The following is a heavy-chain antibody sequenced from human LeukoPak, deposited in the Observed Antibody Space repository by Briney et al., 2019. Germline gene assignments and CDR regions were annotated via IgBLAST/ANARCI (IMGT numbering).Heavy chain of an antibody. D-gene: IGHD6-13*01. Sequence: RASVKVSCKASGYTFTGSYMHWVRQATGQGLEWMGWMNPNSGNTGYAQKFQGRVTITRNTSISTAYMELSSLRSEDTAVYYCARGRRGIKGAAAARQGHNWFDPWAREPWSPSPQ. V-gene: IGHV1-8*03. CDR2: MNPNSGNT. J-gene: IGHJ5*02. CDR3: ARGRRGIKGAAAARQGHNWFDP. CDR1: GYTFTGSY.